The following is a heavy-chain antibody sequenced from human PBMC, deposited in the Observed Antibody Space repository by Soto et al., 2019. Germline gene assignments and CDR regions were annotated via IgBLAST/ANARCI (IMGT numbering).Heavy chain of an antibody. CDR3: AKNNRYCSSTNCFVFDY. J-gene: IGHJ4*02. CDR1: GFTLNNYW. D-gene: IGHD2-2*01. V-gene: IGHV3-7*01. Sequence: EVQLVESGGGLVQPGGSLILSCAASGFTLNNYWMSWVLQAPGNGLELVDNIKQDGSEKYHVDSVKGGFTISRDNAKKSLYLQMNSLRAEDTAVYYCAKNNRYCSSTNCFVFDYWGQGTLVTVSS. CDR2: IKQDGSEK.